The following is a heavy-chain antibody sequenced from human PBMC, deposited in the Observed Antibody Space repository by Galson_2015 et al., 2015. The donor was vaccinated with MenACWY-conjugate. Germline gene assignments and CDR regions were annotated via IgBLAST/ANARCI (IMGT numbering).Heavy chain of an antibody. J-gene: IGHJ5*02. D-gene: IGHD6-19*01. CDR2: INHSGST. V-gene: IGHV4-34*01. Sequence: SETLSLTCAVYGESFSGYYWSWIRQPPGKGLEWIGEINHSGSTNYNPSLKSRVTISVDTSKNQFSLKLSSVTAADTAVYYCARPYRSGWYCWFDPWGQGTLVTVSS. CDR3: ARPYRSGWYCWFDP. CDR1: GESFSGYY.